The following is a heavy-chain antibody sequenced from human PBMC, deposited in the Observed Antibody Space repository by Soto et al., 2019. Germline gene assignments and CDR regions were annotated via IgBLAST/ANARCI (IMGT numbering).Heavy chain of an antibody. CDR1: SNS. V-gene: IGHV3-30*18. D-gene: IGHD2-2*01. CDR2: ISYDGTNK. CDR3: AKDQYQLIRRCYGLDV. Sequence: SNSRRWPRQSQRKGLEWVAVISYDGTNKYYADSVRGRFTISRDNSKNTLFLQMNSLRPEDTAVYYCAKDQYQLIRRCYGLDVWGQGTTVTVSS. J-gene: IGHJ6*02.